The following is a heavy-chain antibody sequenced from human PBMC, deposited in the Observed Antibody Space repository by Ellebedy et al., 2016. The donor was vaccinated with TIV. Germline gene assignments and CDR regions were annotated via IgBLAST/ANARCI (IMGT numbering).Heavy chain of an antibody. Sequence: GESLKISCAASGFTFRSYAMNWVRQAPGKGLEWVSTISGIGDSTYHAESLKGRFTISRDNSKNTLSLQMNSLRAEDTAMYYCAKSYLDYWSGYFNWFDTWGQGTLVTVSS. J-gene: IGHJ5*02. CDR1: GFTFRSYA. CDR2: ISGIGDST. CDR3: AKSYLDYWSGYFNWFDT. V-gene: IGHV3-23*01. D-gene: IGHD3-3*01.